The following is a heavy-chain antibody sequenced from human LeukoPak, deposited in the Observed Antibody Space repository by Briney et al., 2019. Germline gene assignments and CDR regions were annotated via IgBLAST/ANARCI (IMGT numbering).Heavy chain of an antibody. CDR1: GGSFSGYY. CDR3: ARVSPFSSDYGGNSGAIDY. J-gene: IGHJ4*02. CDR2: INHSGST. V-gene: IGHV4-34*01. D-gene: IGHD4-17*01. Sequence: SETLSLTCAVYGGSFSGYYWSWIRQPPGKGLEWIGEINHSGSTNYNPSLKSRVTISVDTSKNQFSLKLSSVTAADTAVYYCARVSPFSSDYGGNSGAIDYWGQGTLVTVSS.